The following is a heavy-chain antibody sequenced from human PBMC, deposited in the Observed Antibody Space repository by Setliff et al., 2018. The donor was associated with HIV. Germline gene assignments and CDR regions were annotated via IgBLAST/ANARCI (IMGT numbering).Heavy chain of an antibody. Sequence: NPSETLSLTCVVSGGSISSGDWWSWVRQPPGQGLEWVGEVYHSGSTNYNPSLKSRVTISLDKSKNQFSLKLTSVTAADTAVYYCARLSSSGWSHDAFDMWGQGTMVTVSS. CDR2: VYHSGST. D-gene: IGHD6-19*01. CDR1: GGSISSGDW. V-gene: IGHV4-4*02. CDR3: ARLSSSGWSHDAFDM. J-gene: IGHJ3*02.